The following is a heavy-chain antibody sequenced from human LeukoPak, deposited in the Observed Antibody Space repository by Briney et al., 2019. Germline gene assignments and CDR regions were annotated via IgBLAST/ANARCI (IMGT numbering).Heavy chain of an antibody. CDR2: INHSGST. Sequence: SETLSLTCAVYGGSFSGYYWSWIRQPPGKGVGWIGEINHSGSTNYNPSLKSRVTISVDTSKNQFSLKLSSVTAADTAVYYCARGSPSRYCSGGSCYSYAFGIWGQGTMVTVSS. D-gene: IGHD2-15*01. J-gene: IGHJ3*02. CDR1: GGSFSGYY. V-gene: IGHV4-34*01. CDR3: ARGSPSRYCSGGSCYSYAFGI.